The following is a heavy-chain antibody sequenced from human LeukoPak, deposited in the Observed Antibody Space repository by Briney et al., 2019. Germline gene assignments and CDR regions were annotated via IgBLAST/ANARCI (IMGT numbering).Heavy chain of an antibody. CDR2: IIPIFGTA. J-gene: IGHJ4*02. CDR1: GGTFSSYA. Sequence: SVKVSCKASGGTFSSYAISWVRQAPGQGLEWMGGIIPIFGTANYAQKFQGRVTITADESTSTAYMELSSLRSEDTAVYYCARGEEWLVHSAIDYWGRGTLVTVSS. CDR3: ARGEEWLVHSAIDY. V-gene: IGHV1-69*13. D-gene: IGHD6-19*01.